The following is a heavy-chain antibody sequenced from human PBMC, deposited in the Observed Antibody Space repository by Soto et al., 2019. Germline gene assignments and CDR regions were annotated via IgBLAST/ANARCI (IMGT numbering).Heavy chain of an antibody. Sequence: VKVSCKASGGTFSSYAISWVRQAPGQGLEWMVGIIPIFGTANYAQKFQGRVTITADESTSTAYMELSSLRSEDTAVYYCARTWIQLCPSRGGRCPPDYCGQGTLVTGS. CDR1: GGTFSSYA. D-gene: IGHD5-18*01. CDR2: IIPIFGTA. V-gene: IGHV1-69*13. J-gene: IGHJ4*02. CDR3: ARTWIQLCPSRGGRCPPDY.